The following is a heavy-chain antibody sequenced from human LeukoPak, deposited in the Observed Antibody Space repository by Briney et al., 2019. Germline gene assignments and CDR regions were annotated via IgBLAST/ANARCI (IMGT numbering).Heavy chain of an antibody. CDR2: ISYDGSNK. D-gene: IGHD3-22*01. CDR3: VRAGDYYESICYYYLDY. CDR1: GFTFSSYV. J-gene: IGHJ4*02. V-gene: IGHV3-30*03. Sequence: PGRSLSLSCAAPGFTFSSYVMHWVRQAPAKGLEWVAVISYDGSNKYYAASLKGRFTICSDNSKNTHYLQMNSLRADDTAVYYCVRAGDYYESICYYYLDYWGQGTLVTVSS.